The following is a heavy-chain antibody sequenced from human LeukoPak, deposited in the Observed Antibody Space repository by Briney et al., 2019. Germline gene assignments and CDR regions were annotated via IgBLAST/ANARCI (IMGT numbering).Heavy chain of an antibody. J-gene: IGHJ4*02. V-gene: IGHV4-59*08. CDR2: VYYTGST. Sequence: SETLSLTCSVSGGSVSNYYWSWIRQPPGKGLGWIGYVYYTGSTNYNHSLKGRVTMFDDKSKNQFSLRLYSVTVAATAVYYCARHFAYSSSSYFDYWGQGSLVTVSS. CDR1: GGSVSNYY. CDR3: ARHFAYSSSSYFDY. D-gene: IGHD6-6*01.